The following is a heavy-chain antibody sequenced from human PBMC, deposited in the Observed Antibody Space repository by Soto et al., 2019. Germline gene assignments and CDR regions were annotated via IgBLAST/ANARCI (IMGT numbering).Heavy chain of an antibody. J-gene: IGHJ5*02. CDR1: GGSVSSGSYY. Sequence: SETLSLTCTISGGSVSSGSYYWSWIRQPPGKGLEWIGYIYYSGSTNHNPSLKSRVTISVDTSKNQFSLKLSSVTAADTAVYYCARGGAGIVLMVYAITWFDPWGQGTLVTVSS. V-gene: IGHV4-61*01. CDR3: ARGGAGIVLMVYAITWFDP. D-gene: IGHD2-8*01. CDR2: IYYSGST.